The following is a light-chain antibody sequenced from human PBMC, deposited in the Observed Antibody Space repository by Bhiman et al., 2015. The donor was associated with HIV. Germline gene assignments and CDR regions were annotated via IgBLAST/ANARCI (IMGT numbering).Light chain of an antibody. Sequence: SYELTQPPSVSVAPGKTATITCGGNNIATKSVHWHQQKPGQAPVVVIYYDSDRPSGVSNRFSGSKSANTASLTISGLQAEDEADYYCSSYASSSTLVFGGGTQLTVL. J-gene: IGLJ2*01. V-gene: IGLV3-21*01. CDR2: YDS. CDR1: NIATKS. CDR3: SSYASSSTLV.